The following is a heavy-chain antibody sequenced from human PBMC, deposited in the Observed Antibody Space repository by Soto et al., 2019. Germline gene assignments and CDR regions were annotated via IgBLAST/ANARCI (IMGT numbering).Heavy chain of an antibody. J-gene: IGHJ6*02. Sequence: QVQLVQSGAEVKKPGSSVKVSCKASGGTFSSYAISWVRQAPGQGLEWMGGIIPIFGTANYAQKFQGRVTLTEDESTSTDYMELRCLRSEDTAVYSCGTGDYCTNGVCYTWGNYYYGMDVWGQGTTVTVSS. V-gene: IGHV1-69*01. CDR2: IIPIFGTA. CDR1: GGTFSSYA. D-gene: IGHD2-8*01. CDR3: GTGDYCTNGVCYTWGNYYYGMDV.